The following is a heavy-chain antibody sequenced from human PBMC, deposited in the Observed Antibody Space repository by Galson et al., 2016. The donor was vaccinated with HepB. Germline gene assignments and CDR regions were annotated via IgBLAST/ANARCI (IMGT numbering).Heavy chain of an antibody. V-gene: IGHV3-23*01. CDR2: ISDSGANT. D-gene: IGHD4-23*01. CDR1: GFTFSAYA. Sequence: SLRLSCAASGFTFSAYAMAWARQAPGKGLEWVSGISDSGANTYYADSVRGRFGISRDDSKSTLYLQMANLRVEDTALYYCVADHGGLDCFDFWGRGTMATVPS. CDR3: VADHGGLDCFDF. J-gene: IGHJ3*01.